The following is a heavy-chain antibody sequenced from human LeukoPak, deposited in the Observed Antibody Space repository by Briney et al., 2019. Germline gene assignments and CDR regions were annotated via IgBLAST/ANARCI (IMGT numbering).Heavy chain of an antibody. CDR2: ISSGGGGVI. Sequence: GGSLRLSCAASAFTFSTYAMGWVRQAPGKGLEWISYISSGGGGVIYYADSMKGRFTISRDNAKNSLYLQMNSLTAEDTAVYYCARDIAWQQLAVFDYWGQGTMVTVSS. J-gene: IGHJ4*02. D-gene: IGHD6-13*01. V-gene: IGHV3-11*01. CDR1: AFTFSTYA. CDR3: ARDIAWQQLAVFDY.